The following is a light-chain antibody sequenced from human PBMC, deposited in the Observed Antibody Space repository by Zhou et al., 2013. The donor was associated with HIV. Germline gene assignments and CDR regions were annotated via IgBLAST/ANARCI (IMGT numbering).Light chain of an antibody. Sequence: DIQMTQSPSSLSASVGDRVTITCQASQDITQKPGRAPKLLMYDASNLETGVPSRFSGSGSGTDFTFTISSLQPEDIATYYCQQYDDLPLAFGGGTKVEIK. CDR1: QDIT. CDR2: DAS. V-gene: IGKV1-33*01. CDR3: QQYDDLPLA. J-gene: IGKJ4*01.